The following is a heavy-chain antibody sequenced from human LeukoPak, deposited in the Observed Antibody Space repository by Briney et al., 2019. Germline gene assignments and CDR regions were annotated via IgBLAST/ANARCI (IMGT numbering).Heavy chain of an antibody. J-gene: IGHJ5*02. CDR3: ARGNGRFYDNSLDA. D-gene: IGHD2-8*01. V-gene: IGHV1-2*02. Sequence: ASVKVSCKASGYTFTGYYMHWVRQAPGQELEWMGWINPNSGDANYAQTFQGRVTMTRDTSISTAYMELSRLRSDDTAVYYCARGNGRFYDNSLDAWGQGTLVTVSS. CDR2: INPNSGDA. CDR1: GYTFTGYY.